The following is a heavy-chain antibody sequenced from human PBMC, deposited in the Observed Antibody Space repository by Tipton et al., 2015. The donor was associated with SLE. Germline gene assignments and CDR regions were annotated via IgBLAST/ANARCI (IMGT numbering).Heavy chain of an antibody. J-gene: IGHJ4*02. CDR2: FTRSGGT. V-gene: IGHV4-34*01. Sequence: TLSLTCAADRGSFSDSCWRWIRLPPGRGLEWIGEFTRSGGTNYNPALRSRVSISSDSSKNQFSLTLRSMTAADTAVYYCARHEYDFLDWGQGTLVTVSS. CDR1: RGSFSDSC. CDR3: ARHEYDFLD. D-gene: IGHD3-3*01.